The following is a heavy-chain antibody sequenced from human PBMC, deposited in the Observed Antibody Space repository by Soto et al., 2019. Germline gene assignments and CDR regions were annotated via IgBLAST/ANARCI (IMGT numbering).Heavy chain of an antibody. CDR1: GFTFSSYA. J-gene: IGHJ4*02. V-gene: IGHV3-23*01. D-gene: IGHD6-13*01. Sequence: LRLSCAASGFTFSSYAMSWVRQAPGKGLEWVSGISGSGFSTYSADSVEGRFTISRDNSKNTVYLQMNSLRVEDTGVYYCAKDSWYFDLWSQGSQVTVSS. CDR2: ISGSGFST. CDR3: AKDSWYFDL.